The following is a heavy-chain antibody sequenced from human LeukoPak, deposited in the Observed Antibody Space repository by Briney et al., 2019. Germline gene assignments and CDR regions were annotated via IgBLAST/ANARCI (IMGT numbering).Heavy chain of an antibody. D-gene: IGHD6-19*01. CDR2: ISGSGGST. V-gene: IGHV3-23*01. Sequence: GGSLRLSCAASGFTFSSYGMSWVRQAPGKGLEWVSAISGSGGSTYYADSVKGRFTISRDNSKNTLYLQMNSLRAEDTVVYYCAKATRIAVAGTGLARFDYWGQGTLVTVSS. J-gene: IGHJ4*02. CDR3: AKATRIAVAGTGLARFDY. CDR1: GFTFSSYG.